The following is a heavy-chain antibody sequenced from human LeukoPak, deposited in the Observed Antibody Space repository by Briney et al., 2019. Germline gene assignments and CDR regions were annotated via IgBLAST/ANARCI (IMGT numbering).Heavy chain of an antibody. Sequence: SVKASCKASGGTFSSYAISWVRQAPGQGLEWMGGIIPIFGTANYAQKFQGRVTITADESTSTAYMELSSPRSEDTAVYYCASGDIVVVPPGGFDYWGQGTLVTVSS. D-gene: IGHD2-2*01. J-gene: IGHJ4*02. CDR2: IIPIFGTA. V-gene: IGHV1-69*01. CDR3: ASGDIVVVPPGGFDY. CDR1: GGTFSSYA.